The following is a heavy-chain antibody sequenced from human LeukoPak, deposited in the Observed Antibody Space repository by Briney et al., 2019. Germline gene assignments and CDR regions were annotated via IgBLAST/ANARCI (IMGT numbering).Heavy chain of an antibody. Sequence: HAGRSLRLSCAASGFTFSSYGMHCVRQAPGKGLEWVAVIWYDGSNKYYADSVKGRFTISRDNSKNTLYLQMNSLRAEDTAVYYCARDGHNTQAATYGDYVTPVYGGQGTLVTVSS. D-gene: IGHD4-17*01. V-gene: IGHV3-33*01. J-gene: IGHJ4*02. CDR1: GFTFSSYG. CDR2: IWYDGSNK. CDR3: ARDGHNTQAATYGDYVTPVY.